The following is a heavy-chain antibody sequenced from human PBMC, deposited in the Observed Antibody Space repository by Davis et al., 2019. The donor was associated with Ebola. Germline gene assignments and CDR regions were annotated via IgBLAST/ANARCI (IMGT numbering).Heavy chain of an antibody. J-gene: IGHJ3*02. CDR3: ARDRFSGYYPRHDAFDI. CDR1: GYTFTSYG. D-gene: IGHD3-22*01. V-gene: IGHV1-69*13. CDR2: IIPIFGTA. Sequence: SVKVSCKASGYTFTSYGISWVRQAPGQGLEWMGGIIPIFGTANYAQKFQGRVTITADESTSTAYMELSRLRSDDTAVYYCARDRFSGYYPRHDAFDIWGQGTMVTVSS.